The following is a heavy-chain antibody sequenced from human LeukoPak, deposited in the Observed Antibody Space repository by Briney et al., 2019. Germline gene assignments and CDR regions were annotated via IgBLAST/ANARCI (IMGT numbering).Heavy chain of an antibody. Sequence: ASVKVSCKTSGYTFSTYNVHWVRQAPGQGLEWMGILNPGDSSTTYAQMFQGRVTMTRDTSATTVYMELSSLRSEDTAVYYCVRASSGTKTRLDYWGQGTLVTVSS. CDR2: LNPGDSST. CDR1: GYTFSTYN. CDR3: VRASSGTKTRLDY. V-gene: IGHV1-46*01. J-gene: IGHJ4*02. D-gene: IGHD1-7*01.